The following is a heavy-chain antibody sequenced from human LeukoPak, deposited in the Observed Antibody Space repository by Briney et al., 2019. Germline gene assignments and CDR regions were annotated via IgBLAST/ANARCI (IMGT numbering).Heavy chain of an antibody. V-gene: IGHV4-4*07. J-gene: IGHJ4*02. Sequence: PSETLSLTCTVSGGSISSYYWSWIRQPAGKRLEWIGRIYTSGSTNYNPSLKSRVTMSVDTSKNQFSLKLSPVTAADTAVYYCARMNTRVGATPPDYWGQGTLVTVSS. CDR3: ARMNTRVGATPPDY. CDR2: IYTSGST. D-gene: IGHD1-26*01. CDR1: GGSISSYY.